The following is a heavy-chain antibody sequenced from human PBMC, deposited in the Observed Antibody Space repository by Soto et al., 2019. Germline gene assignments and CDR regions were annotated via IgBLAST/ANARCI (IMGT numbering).Heavy chain of an antibody. J-gene: IGHJ4*02. V-gene: IGHV4-28*01. CDR2: IYYSGTT. CDR3: ASGIRYFDWLLWYYFDY. Sequence: SETLSLTCAVSGYSISSRNWWGWIRQPPGKGLEWIGYIYYSGTTYYNPSLKSRVTISVDTSKNQFSLKLSSVTAADTTVYYCASGIRYFDWLLWYYFDYWGQGTLVTVSS. D-gene: IGHD3-9*01. CDR1: GYSISSRNW.